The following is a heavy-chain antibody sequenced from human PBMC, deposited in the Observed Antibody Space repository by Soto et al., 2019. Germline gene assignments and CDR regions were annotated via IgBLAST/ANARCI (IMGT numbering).Heavy chain of an antibody. Sequence: EVQLVESGGGSVQPGGSLRLSCVASGFTFSSYSMVWVRQAPGKGLEWVSYIFASTATIYYADSVKGRLTVSRDNAKNALFLLYNSLSAEDRDVYYCARDADGAFGYWGQGPQVTVSS. V-gene: IGHV3-48*04. CDR3: ARDADGAFGY. CDR2: IFASTATI. CDR1: GFTFSSYS. D-gene: IGHD3-10*01. J-gene: IGHJ4*02.